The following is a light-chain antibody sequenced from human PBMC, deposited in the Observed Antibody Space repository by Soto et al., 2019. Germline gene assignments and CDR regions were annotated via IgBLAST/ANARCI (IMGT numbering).Light chain of an antibody. J-gene: IGLJ3*02. V-gene: IGLV6-57*01. Sequence: NFMLTQPHSVSESPGKTVIISCTRSSGSIASNYVQRYQQRPGSSPTTLIYEDNQRPSGVPDRFSGSIDSSSNSASLTISGLETEDEADYYCQSYDATNQVFGGGTKLTVL. CDR3: QSYDATNQV. CDR2: EDN. CDR1: SGSIASNY.